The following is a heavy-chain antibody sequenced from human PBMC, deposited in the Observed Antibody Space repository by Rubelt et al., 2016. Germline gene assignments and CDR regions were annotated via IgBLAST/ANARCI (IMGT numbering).Heavy chain of an antibody. CDR3: AKYGSSSAYYGMDV. J-gene: IGHJ6*02. Sequence: QVQLQESGPGLVKPSETLSLTCTVSGGSISSYYWSWIRQPAGKGLEWIGYIYYSGRTNYNPSLKSRVTISVATAKNEFSLKLSSVTAADTDVYYCAKYGSSSAYYGMDVWGQGTTVTVSS. CDR2: IYYSGRT. V-gene: IGHV4-59*01. D-gene: IGHD6-6*01. CDR1: GGSISSYY.